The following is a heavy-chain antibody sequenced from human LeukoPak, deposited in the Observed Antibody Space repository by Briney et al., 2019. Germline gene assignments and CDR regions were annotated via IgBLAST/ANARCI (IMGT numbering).Heavy chain of an antibody. Sequence: GGSLRLSCAASGFTFSSYGMHWVRQAPGKGLKWVAVIWYDGSNKYYADSVKGRFTTSRDNAKNSLYLRMNSLRAEDTAVYYCARHYDSNSYGPGYWGQGTLVTVSS. D-gene: IGHD3-22*01. CDR3: ARHYDSNSYGPGY. CDR1: GFTFSSYG. CDR2: IWYDGSNK. J-gene: IGHJ4*02. V-gene: IGHV3-33*03.